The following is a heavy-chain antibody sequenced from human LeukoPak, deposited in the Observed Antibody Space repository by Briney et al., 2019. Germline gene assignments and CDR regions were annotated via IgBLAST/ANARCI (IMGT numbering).Heavy chain of an antibody. CDR2: ISHSGATV. V-gene: IGHV3-11*01. Sequence: GGSLRLSCKASGFRFSDYYMNWFRQTPGKGLEWLSYISHSGATVQYAESVRGRFTVSRDNHKNTLYLQMSSLRIEDTSVYYCARDGAYDDASGYRADFWGQGTLVTVSS. CDR1: GFRFSDYY. CDR3: ARDGAYDDASGYRADF. D-gene: IGHD3-22*01. J-gene: IGHJ4*02.